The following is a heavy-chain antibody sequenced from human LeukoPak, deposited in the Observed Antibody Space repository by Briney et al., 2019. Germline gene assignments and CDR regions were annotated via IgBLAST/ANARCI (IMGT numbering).Heavy chain of an antibody. CDR1: GGSISGYY. D-gene: IGHD6-6*01. CDR3: ARRSSSSGYFDY. J-gene: IGHJ4*02. Sequence: SETLSLTCTVSGGSISGYYWSWIRQPPGKGLELIGYIYSTGITDYNPSLTSRVTISVDTSKNQFSLKLSSVTAADTAVYYCARRSSSSGYFDYWGQGTLVTVSS. CDR2: IYSTGIT. V-gene: IGHV4-59*12.